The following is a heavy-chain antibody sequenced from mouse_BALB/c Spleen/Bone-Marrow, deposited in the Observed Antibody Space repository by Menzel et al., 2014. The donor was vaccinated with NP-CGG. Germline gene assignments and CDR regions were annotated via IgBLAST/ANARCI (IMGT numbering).Heavy chain of an antibody. J-gene: IGHJ3*01. V-gene: IGHV1-82*01. CDR1: GYAFSSSW. D-gene: IGHD1-1*01. CDR3: ARRDYGSSYGWFAY. CDR2: IYPGDGDT. Sequence: VQLQQSGPELVKPGASVKISCKASGYAFSSSWMNWLKQRPGQGLEWIGRIYPGDGDTNYNGKFKAKATLTADKSSSTAYMQLSSLPSVDSAVYFCARRDYGSSYGWFAYWGQGTLVTVSA.